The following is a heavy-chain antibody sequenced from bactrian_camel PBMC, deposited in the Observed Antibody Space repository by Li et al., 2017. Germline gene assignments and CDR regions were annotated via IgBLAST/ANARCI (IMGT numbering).Heavy chain of an antibody. CDR2: IAPDGSR. V-gene: IGHV3S9*01. CDR3: AAGPDVGREKHLTADQVLSIRRNNF. D-gene: IGHD3*01. Sequence: HVQLVESGGGSVQAGGSLRLSCTASGSRYSPYSMGWYRETPGNEFELVSSIAPDGSRWYADSVQGRFTISRNVLPERLSLQMTRLKAEDTAMYYCAAGPDVGREKHLTADQVLSIRRNNFWGQGTQVTVS. J-gene: IGHJ4*01. CDR1: GSRYSPYS.